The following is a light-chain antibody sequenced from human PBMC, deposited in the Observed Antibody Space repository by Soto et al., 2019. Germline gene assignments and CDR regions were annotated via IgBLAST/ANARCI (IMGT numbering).Light chain of an antibody. Sequence: DIQMAHSRSALSASVGCSVTITCLASQSISSWLSWYQQKPVKAPKLLIYKASTLESRAPSNFTGSGSGTEFTLTIRSLQPEDFATYYCQQYNSYPWTLGQATTVDI. CDR2: KAS. V-gene: IGKV1-5*03. J-gene: IGKJ1*01. CDR3: QQYNSYPWT. CDR1: QSISSW.